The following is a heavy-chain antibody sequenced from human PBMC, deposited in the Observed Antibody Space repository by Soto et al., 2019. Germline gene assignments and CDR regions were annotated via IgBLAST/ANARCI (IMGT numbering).Heavy chain of an antibody. CDR3: TKDDPINTS. V-gene: IGHV3-15*01. Sequence: GSLRLSCAASGFTFSIAWMSWVRQAPGKGLEWVGRIKSKANGETTEYAAPVKGRFTISRDDSKNALYLQMNTLKTDDTAVYYCTKDDPINTSWGQGTLVTVSS. J-gene: IGHJ5*02. CDR1: GFTFSIAW. CDR2: IKSKANGETT.